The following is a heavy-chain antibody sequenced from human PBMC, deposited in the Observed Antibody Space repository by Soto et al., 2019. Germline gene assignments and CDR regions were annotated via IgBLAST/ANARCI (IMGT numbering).Heavy chain of an antibody. CDR2: IIPIFGTA. Sequence: QVQLVQSGAEVKKPGSSVKVSCKASGGTFSSYAISWVRQAPGQGLEWMGGIIPIFGTANYAQKFQGRVTITADESTSTAYMELSSLRSEDTAVYYCAIDRLNRNYDSSGYPFDYWGKGTLVTVSS. CDR1: GGTFSSYA. V-gene: IGHV1-69*01. CDR3: AIDRLNRNYDSSGYPFDY. D-gene: IGHD3-22*01. J-gene: IGHJ4*02.